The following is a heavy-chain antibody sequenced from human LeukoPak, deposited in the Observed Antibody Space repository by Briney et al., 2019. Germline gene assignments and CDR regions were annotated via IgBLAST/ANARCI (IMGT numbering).Heavy chain of an antibody. V-gene: IGHV4-39*07. Sequence: SETLSLTCTVSGGSIISTTYYLGWIRQPPGEGLEWIGGIDYSGSTYYNPSLKSRVTISVDTSKNQFSLNLSSVTAADTAVYSCARASGSSWYERRLHAYYYYMDVWGKGTTVTVSS. CDR1: GGSIISTTYY. J-gene: IGHJ6*03. D-gene: IGHD6-13*01. CDR3: ARASGSSWYERRLHAYYYYMDV. CDR2: IDYSGST.